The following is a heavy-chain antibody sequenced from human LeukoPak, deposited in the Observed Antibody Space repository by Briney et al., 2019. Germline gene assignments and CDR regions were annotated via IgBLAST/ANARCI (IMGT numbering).Heavy chain of an antibody. CDR2: ISGSGGNT. CDR3: AKEDPIVSVGFDY. CDR1: GFTFSSYA. D-gene: IGHD2-15*01. V-gene: IGHV3-23*01. Sequence: RGSLRLSCAASGFTFSSYAMSWVRQAPGKGLEWISAISGSGGNTYYADSVKGRLTISRDNSKNTLFLQMNSLRVEDTAVYYCAKEDPIVSVGFDYWGQGTLVTVTS. J-gene: IGHJ4*02.